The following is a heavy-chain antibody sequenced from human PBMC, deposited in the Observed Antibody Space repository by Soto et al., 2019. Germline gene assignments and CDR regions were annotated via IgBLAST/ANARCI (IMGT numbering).Heavy chain of an antibody. CDR1: GFTFSSYW. CDR2: INSDGSST. V-gene: IGHV3-74*01. CDR3: ARADTAMVTWYFDY. Sequence: PGGSLRLSCAASGFTFSSYWMHWVRQAPGKGLVWVSRINSDGSSTSYADSVKGRFTISRDNAKNTLYLQMNSLRAEDTAVYYCARADTAMVTWYFDYWGQGTLVTVSS. D-gene: IGHD5-18*01. J-gene: IGHJ4*02.